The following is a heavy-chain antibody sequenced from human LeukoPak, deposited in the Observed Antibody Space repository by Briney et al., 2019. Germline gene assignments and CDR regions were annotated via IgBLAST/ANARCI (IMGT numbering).Heavy chain of an antibody. CDR2: ISGSGTTT. D-gene: IGHD3-3*02. J-gene: IGHJ4*02. V-gene: IGHV3-23*01. CDR1: GFTFSTFD. CDR3: AKDQSFSD. Sequence: PGGSLRLSCVASGFTFSTFDMSWVRQPTGKGLEWVATISGSGTTTNYADSVKGRFTVSRDIFRNTLYLQMSSLRAEDTAIYYCAKDQSFSDWGQGTLVTVSS.